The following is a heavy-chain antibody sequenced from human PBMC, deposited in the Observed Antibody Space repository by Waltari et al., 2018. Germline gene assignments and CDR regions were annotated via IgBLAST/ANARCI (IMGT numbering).Heavy chain of an antibody. V-gene: IGHV4-38-2*01. J-gene: IGHJ4*02. Sequence: QVQLQESGPGLVKPSETLSLTCAVSGYSISSGYYWGWIRQPPGKGLEWIGSIYHSGRTYCNPSLKSRVTVSVNTTKNQFSLKLSSVTAADTAVYYCARIGEAAGTGRWGQGTLVTVSS. D-gene: IGHD6-13*01. CDR3: ARIGEAAGTGR. CDR1: GYSISSGYY. CDR2: IYHSGRT.